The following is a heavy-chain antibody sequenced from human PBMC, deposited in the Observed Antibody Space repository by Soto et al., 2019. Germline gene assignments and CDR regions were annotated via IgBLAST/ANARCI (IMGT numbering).Heavy chain of an antibody. V-gene: IGHV3-74*01. CDR1: VFIFKMYW. D-gene: IGHD3-10*01. CDR3: TRGPRPISTGTGAY. CDR2: IYNDGTYS. Sequence: PGGSLSLSCAAPVFIFKMYWMHWVRQSPGKGLVWISRIYNDGTYSDYADSVRGRFTISRDNVNDTLYLQMNNLRAEDSGLYYCTRGPRPISTGTGAYWGQGTQVTVSS. J-gene: IGHJ4*02.